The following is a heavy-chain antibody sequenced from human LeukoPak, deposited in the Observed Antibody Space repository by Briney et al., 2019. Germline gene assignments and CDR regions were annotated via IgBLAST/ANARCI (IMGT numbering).Heavy chain of an antibody. Sequence: PGRSLRLSCAASGFTFSSYAMHWVRQAPGKGLEWVAVISYDGSNKYYADSVKGRFTISRDNSKNTLYLQMNSLRAEDTAVYYCARDGYCSSTSCYGGMDVWGKGTTVTVSS. CDR3: ARDGYCSSTSCYGGMDV. CDR2: ISYDGSNK. V-gene: IGHV3-30*04. D-gene: IGHD2-2*03. J-gene: IGHJ6*04. CDR1: GFTFSSYA.